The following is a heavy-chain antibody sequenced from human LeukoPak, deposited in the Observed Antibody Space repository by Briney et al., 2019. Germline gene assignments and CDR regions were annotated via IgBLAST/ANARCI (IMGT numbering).Heavy chain of an antibody. CDR2: ISSSSSYI. D-gene: IGHD2-2*01. V-gene: IGHV3-21*01. Sequence: GGSLRLSCAVSGFTFSSYSMNWVRQAPGKGLEWVSSISSSSSYIYYADSVKGRFTISRDNAKNSLYLQMNSLRAEDTAVYYCAREGCSSTSCYWEDAFDIWGQGTMATVSS. CDR3: AREGCSSTSCYWEDAFDI. J-gene: IGHJ3*02. CDR1: GFTFSSYS.